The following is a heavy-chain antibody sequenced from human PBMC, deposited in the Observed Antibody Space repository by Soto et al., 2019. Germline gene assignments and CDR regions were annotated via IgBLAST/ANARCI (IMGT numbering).Heavy chain of an antibody. V-gene: IGHV4-31*01. J-gene: IGHJ4*02. D-gene: IGHD1-1*01. CDR1: GGSISSGGYF. CDR3: ARGVLY. CDR2: IFYSGTT. Sequence: QVQLQESGPGLVKPSQTLSLTCTVSGGSISSGGYFWSWIRQPPGKGLEWIGNIFYSGTTYYNPSLKRPVTISVNRSKNQFSLTLSSVTAADRAVYFCARGVLYWGQGTLVTVAS.